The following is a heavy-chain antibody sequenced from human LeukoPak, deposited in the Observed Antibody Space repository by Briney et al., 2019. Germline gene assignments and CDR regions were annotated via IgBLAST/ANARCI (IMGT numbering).Heavy chain of an antibody. CDR2: ISSSSSYI. CDR3: SRANLRGRLGFYFDY. Sequence: PGGALTLSFAASLFTLSHYSMNWVRPAPAKGLEWVSSISSSSSYIYYADSVKGRFTISLDNAKHSLNLQTNSQRAEDPAVCYLSRANLRGRLGFYFDYWGQGTLVTVSS. CDR1: LFTLSHYS. V-gene: IGHV3-21*04. D-gene: IGHD2-15*01. J-gene: IGHJ4*02.